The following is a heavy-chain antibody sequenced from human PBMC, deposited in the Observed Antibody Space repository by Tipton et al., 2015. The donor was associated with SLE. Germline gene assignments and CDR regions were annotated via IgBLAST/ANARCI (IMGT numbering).Heavy chain of an antibody. CDR3: AGGTGAYFDH. Sequence: GSLRLSCAASGFTFNNYTMNWVRQAPGKGLERVSSISSGSDYIYYADSVKGRFTISRDNAKNSLYLQMNRLRVEDTAVYYCAGGTGAYFDHWGQGTLVTVSS. CDR2: ISSGSDYI. J-gene: IGHJ4*02. D-gene: IGHD3-16*01. V-gene: IGHV3-21*01. CDR1: GFTFNNYT.